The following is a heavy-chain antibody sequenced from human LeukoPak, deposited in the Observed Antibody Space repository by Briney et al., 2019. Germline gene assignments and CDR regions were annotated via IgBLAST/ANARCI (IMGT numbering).Heavy chain of an antibody. D-gene: IGHD5-18*01. Sequence: SETLSLTCTVSGGSISSYYWSWIRQPAGKGLEWIGRIYTSGSTNYNPSLKSRVTISVDTSKSQFSLKLSSVTAADTAVYYCARGPRLMVTNPYYYYGMDVWGQGTTVTVSS. CDR1: GGSISSYY. CDR3: ARGPRLMVTNPYYYYGMDV. J-gene: IGHJ6*02. V-gene: IGHV4-4*07. CDR2: IYTSGST.